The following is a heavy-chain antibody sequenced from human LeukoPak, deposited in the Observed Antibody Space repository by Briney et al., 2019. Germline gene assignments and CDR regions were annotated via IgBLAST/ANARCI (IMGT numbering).Heavy chain of an antibody. V-gene: IGHV1-8*03. CDR2: MNPNSGNT. J-gene: IGHJ6*03. CDR1: GYTFTSYD. D-gene: IGHD2-2*02. CDR3: ARGSYCSSTSCYTGYYYYYYYMDV. Sequence: AASVKVSCKASGYTFTSYDINWVRQATGQGLEWMGWMNPNSGNTGYAQKFQGRVTITRNTSISTAYMELSSLRSEDTAVYYCARGSYCSSTSCYTGYYYYYYYMDVWGKGTTVTVSS.